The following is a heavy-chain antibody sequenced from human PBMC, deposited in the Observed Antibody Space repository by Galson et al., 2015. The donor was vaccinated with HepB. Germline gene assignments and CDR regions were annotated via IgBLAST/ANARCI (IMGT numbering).Heavy chain of an antibody. Sequence: SLRLSCAASGFTFSSYAMHWVRQAPGKGLEWVAVISYDGSNKYYADSVKGRFTISRDNSKNTLYLQMNSLRAEDTAVYYCARDSRRAEPNYYYGMDVWGQGTTVTVSS. V-gene: IGHV3-30-3*01. D-gene: IGHD1-14*01. CDR1: GFTFSSYA. CDR3: ARDSRRAEPNYYYGMDV. CDR2: ISYDGSNK. J-gene: IGHJ6*02.